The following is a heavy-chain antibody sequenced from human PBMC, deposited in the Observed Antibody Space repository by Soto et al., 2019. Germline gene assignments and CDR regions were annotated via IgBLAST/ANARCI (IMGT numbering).Heavy chain of an antibody. CDR1: GFTFSSYS. Sequence: EVQLVESGGGLVQPGGSLRLSCAASGFTFSSYSMNWVRQAPGKGLEWVSYISSSSSTIYYADSVKGRFTISRDNAKNSLYLQMNSLRAEDTAVYYCARDDCSGGSCYPARGDFDYWGQGTLVTVSS. V-gene: IGHV3-48*01. CDR2: ISSSSSTI. D-gene: IGHD2-15*01. J-gene: IGHJ4*02. CDR3: ARDDCSGGSCYPARGDFDY.